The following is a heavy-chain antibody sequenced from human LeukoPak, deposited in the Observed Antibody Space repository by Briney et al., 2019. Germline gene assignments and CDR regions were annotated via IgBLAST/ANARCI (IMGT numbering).Heavy chain of an antibody. D-gene: IGHD5-24*01. V-gene: IGHV4-30-4*07. CDR2: IYYSGST. J-gene: IGHJ6*03. CDR1: GGSISSGGYS. Sequence: PSETLSLTCAVSGGSISSGGYSWSWIRQPPGKGLEWIGYIYYSGSTHYNPSLKSRVTISIDTSKNQFSLKVSSVTAADTAVYYCARKVANRRTFGYSETIYNSYYYMDVWGKGTTVTVSS. CDR3: ARKVANRRTFGYSETIYNSYYYMDV.